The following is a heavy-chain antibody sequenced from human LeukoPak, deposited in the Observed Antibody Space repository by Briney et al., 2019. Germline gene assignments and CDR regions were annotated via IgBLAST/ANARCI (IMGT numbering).Heavy chain of an antibody. CDR3: ARDRGRYYDSRGCYWGCYFDS. CDR2: ISGCGDST. Sequence: GGSLRLSCAGFGLTFSTYAVNWVRQAPGKGLEWVSTISGCGDSTYYADSVKCRFTISRDNSKDTLYLQMSSVRVDDTAVYYCARDRGRYYDSRGCYWGCYFDSWGQGILVTVST. J-gene: IGHJ4*02. CDR1: GLTFSTYA. V-gene: IGHV3-23*01. D-gene: IGHD3-22*01.